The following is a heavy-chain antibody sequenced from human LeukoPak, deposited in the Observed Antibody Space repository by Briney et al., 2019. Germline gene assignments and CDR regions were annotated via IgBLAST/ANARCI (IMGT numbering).Heavy chain of an antibody. CDR3: AGAYYYDSSGYPAPIDY. CDR1: GFTFSSYW. V-gene: IGHV3-7*01. CDR2: IKQDGSEK. J-gene: IGHJ4*02. Sequence: GGSLRLSCAASGFTFSSYWMSWVRQAPGKGLEWVANIKQDGSEKYYVDSVKGRFTISRDNAKNSLYLQMNSLRAEDTAVYYCAGAYYYDSSGYPAPIDYWGQGTLVTVSS. D-gene: IGHD3-22*01.